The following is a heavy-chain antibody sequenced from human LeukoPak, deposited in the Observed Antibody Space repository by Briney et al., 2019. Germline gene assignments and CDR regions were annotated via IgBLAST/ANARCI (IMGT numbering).Heavy chain of an antibody. J-gene: IGHJ4*02. V-gene: IGHV3-23*01. D-gene: IGHD3-10*01. Sequence: GGSLRLSCAASGFTFSSYAMSWVRQAPGMGLEWVSSIGSSGDITYYADSVKGRFTISRDNSKNTLYLEMNSLRAEDTGVYYCAKEYYGSGSYYDYWGQGTLVTVSS. CDR1: GFTFSSYA. CDR2: IGSSGDIT. CDR3: AKEYYGSGSYYDY.